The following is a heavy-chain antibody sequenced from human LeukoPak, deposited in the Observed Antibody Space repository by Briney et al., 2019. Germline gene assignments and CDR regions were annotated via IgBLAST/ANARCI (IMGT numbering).Heavy chain of an antibody. CDR1: GFIFDDYA. Sequence: HPGGSLRLSCEASGFIFDDYAMHWVRQAPGKGLEWVSLISGDGTSTYYADSVRGRFTISRDNSRFSLFLHMNSLKTEDTALYFCAREGAVVAATDWFDPWGQGTLVTVSS. V-gene: IGHV3-43*02. D-gene: IGHD2-15*01. J-gene: IGHJ5*02. CDR2: ISGDGTST. CDR3: AREGAVVAATDWFDP.